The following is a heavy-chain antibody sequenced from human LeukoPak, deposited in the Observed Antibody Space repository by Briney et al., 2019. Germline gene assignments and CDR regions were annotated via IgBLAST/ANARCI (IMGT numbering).Heavy chain of an antibody. CDR2: IYYTGTT. V-gene: IGHV4-59*01. CDR3: ASKSTDHGELRFDY. J-gene: IGHJ4*02. D-gene: IGHD4-17*01. CDR1: GDSTNTYF. Sequence: SETLSLTCTISGDSTNTYFWSWVRQPPGTGLEWIGYIYYTGTTNYNPSLKSRVTISVDTSKNQFSLKVNSVTAADTGVYYCASKSTDHGELRFDYWGQGTLVTVSS.